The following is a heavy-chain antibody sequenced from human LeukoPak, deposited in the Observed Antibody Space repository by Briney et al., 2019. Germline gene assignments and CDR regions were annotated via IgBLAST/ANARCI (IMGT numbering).Heavy chain of an antibody. Sequence: SETLSLTCSVSGGSLSYPGYSWSWIRQQSGRGLEWIGYVYPGATTSYNPSLRSRVTISADTSKNQFYLQLTSVTAADTAVYYYVSDRNYWGRGILVTVSS. J-gene: IGHJ4*02. V-gene: IGHV4-31*03. CDR2: VYPGATT. CDR1: GGSLSYPGYS. CDR3: VSDRNY.